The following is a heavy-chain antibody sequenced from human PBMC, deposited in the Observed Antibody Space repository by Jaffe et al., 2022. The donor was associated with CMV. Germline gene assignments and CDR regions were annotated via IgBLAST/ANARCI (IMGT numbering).Heavy chain of an antibody. V-gene: IGHV4-34*01. D-gene: IGHD5-18*01. Sequence: QVQLQQWGAGLLKPSETLSLTCAVYGGSFSGYYWSWIRQPPGKGLEWIGEINHSGSTNYNPSLKSRVTISVDTSKNQFSLKLSSVTAADTAVYYCARYKALSRRVLSSYGYELNWFDPWGQGTLVTVSS. CDR2: INHSGST. CDR3: ARYKALSRRVLSSYGYELNWFDP. CDR1: GGSFSGYY. J-gene: IGHJ5*02.